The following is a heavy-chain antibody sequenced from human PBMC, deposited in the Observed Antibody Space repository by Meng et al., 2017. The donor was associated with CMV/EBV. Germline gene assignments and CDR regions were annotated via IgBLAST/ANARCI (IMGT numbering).Heavy chain of an antibody. V-gene: IGHV1-69*02. CDR3: ARSSGYDRYGMDV. J-gene: IGHJ6*02. D-gene: IGHD5-12*01. Sequence: SVKVSCKASGGTFSSYTISWVRQAPGQGLEWMGRIIPILGIANYAQKFQGRVTITADKSTSTAYMELSSLRSEDTAVYYCARSSGYDRYGMDVWGQGTTVTVSS. CDR1: GGTFSSYT. CDR2: IIPILGIA.